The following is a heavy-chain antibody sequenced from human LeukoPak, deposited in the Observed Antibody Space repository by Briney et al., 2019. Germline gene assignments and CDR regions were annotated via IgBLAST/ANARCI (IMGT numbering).Heavy chain of an antibody. D-gene: IGHD3-9*01. CDR1: GFTFSSYG. J-gene: IGHJ4*02. CDR2: ISYDGSNK. V-gene: IGHV3-30*18. Sequence: PGGSLRLSCAASGFTFSSYGMHWVRQAPGKGPEWVAVISYDGSNKYYADSVKGRFTISRDNSKNTLYLQMNSLRAEDTAVYYCAKDDILTGYYQIDFDFWGQGTLVTVSS. CDR3: AKDDILTGYYQIDFDF.